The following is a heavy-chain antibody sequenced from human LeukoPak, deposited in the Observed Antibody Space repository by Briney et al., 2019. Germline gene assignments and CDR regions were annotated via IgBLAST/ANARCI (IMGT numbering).Heavy chain of an antibody. D-gene: IGHD3-3*01. J-gene: IGHJ3*02. Sequence: SETLSLTCTVSGGSISGDYWSWIRQPAGTGLEWIGRIYTSGSTNYNPPLKSRVTISVDTSKNQFSLKLSSVTAADTAVYYCARFTIFGVAGDDAFDIWGQGTMVTVSS. CDR1: GGSISGDY. CDR2: IYTSGST. V-gene: IGHV4-4*07. CDR3: ARFTIFGVAGDDAFDI.